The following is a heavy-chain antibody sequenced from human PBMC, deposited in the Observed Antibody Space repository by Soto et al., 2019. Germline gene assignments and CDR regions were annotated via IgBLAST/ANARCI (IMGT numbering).Heavy chain of an antibody. CDR1: GYTFTSYY. Sequence: ASVKVSCKASGYTFTSYYMHWVRQAPGQGLEWMGIINPSGGSTSYAQKFQGRVTMTRDTSTSTVYMELSSLRSEDTAVYYCASPGLGSGVGSQTHYYFGMDGWGQGTRVTVCS. V-gene: IGHV1-46*03. J-gene: IGHJ6*02. CDR2: INPSGGST. D-gene: IGHD3-3*01. CDR3: ASPGLGSGVGSQTHYYFGMDG.